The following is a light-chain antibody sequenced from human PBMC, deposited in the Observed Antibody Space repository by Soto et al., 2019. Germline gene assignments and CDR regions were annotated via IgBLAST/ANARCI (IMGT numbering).Light chain of an antibody. Sequence: EIVMTQSPATLSVSPGERATLSCRASQSVSSNLAWYQQKPGQAPRLLIYGASTRATGIPARFSGSGSGTEFTLPISSLQSEDFAGYYWQQYNNWPPYTFGQGTKLEIK. V-gene: IGKV3-15*01. CDR3: QQYNNWPPYT. J-gene: IGKJ2*01. CDR1: QSVSSN. CDR2: GAS.